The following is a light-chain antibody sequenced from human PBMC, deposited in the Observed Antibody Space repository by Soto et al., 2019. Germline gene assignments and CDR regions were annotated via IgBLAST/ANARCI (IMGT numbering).Light chain of an antibody. Sequence: DIQMTQSPSSLSASTGDRVTITCRASQGISSYLAWYQQKPRKVPKLLIYAASTLQSGVPSRFSGSGSGTDLNLTISSLQPEDVATYYCQKYNSAPLTCGGGTKVDIK. V-gene: IGKV1-27*01. J-gene: IGKJ4*01. CDR3: QKYNSAPLT. CDR2: AAS. CDR1: QGISSY.